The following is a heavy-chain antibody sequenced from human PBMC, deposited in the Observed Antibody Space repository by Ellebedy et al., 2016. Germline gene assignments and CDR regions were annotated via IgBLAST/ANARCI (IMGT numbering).Heavy chain of an antibody. V-gene: IGHV1-2*04. CDR3: VRGMITFGGVIVTSGMDV. CDR2: INPNSGGT. Sequence: ASVKVSCKASGYTFTGYYMHWVRQAPGQGLEWMGWINPNSGGTKYAQKFQGWVTITRDTSISTAYMELSRLRSDDTAVYYCVRGMITFGGVIVTSGMDVWGQGTTVTVSS. D-gene: IGHD3-16*02. J-gene: IGHJ6*02. CDR1: GYTFTGYY.